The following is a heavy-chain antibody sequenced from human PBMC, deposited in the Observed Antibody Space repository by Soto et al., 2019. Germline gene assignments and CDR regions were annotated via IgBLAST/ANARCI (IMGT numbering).Heavy chain of an antibody. D-gene: IGHD2-15*01. CDR2: ISAYNGNT. V-gene: IGHV1-18*01. CDR3: ARGVTMVVAVYFDY. CDR1: GYTFTSYG. J-gene: IGHJ4*02. Sequence: VSCKASGYTFTSYGISWVRQAPGQGLEWMGWISAYNGNTNYAQKLQGRVTMTTDTSTSTAYMELRSLRSDDTAVYYCARGVTMVVAVYFDYWGQGTLVTVSS.